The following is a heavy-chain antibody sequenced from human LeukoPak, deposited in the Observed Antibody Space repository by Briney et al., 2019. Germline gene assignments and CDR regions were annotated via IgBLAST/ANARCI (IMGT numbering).Heavy chain of an antibody. Sequence: SETLSLTCTVSGGSISSGGYYWSWIRQHPGKGLEWIGYIYYSGSTYYNPSLKSRVTISGDTSKNQFSLKLSSVTAADTAVYFCARGNIVVVPAQYNWFDPWGQGTLVTVSS. J-gene: IGHJ5*02. CDR1: GGSISSGGYY. CDR3: ARGNIVVVPAQYNWFDP. CDR2: IYYSGST. D-gene: IGHD2-2*01. V-gene: IGHV4-31*03.